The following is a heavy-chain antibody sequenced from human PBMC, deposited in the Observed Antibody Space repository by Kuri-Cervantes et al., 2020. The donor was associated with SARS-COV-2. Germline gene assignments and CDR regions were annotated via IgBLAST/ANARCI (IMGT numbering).Heavy chain of an antibody. V-gene: IGHV3-30*02. CDR2: IRYDGSNK. CDR3: AIFPRILIFGVVGS. J-gene: IGHJ5*02. CDR1: GFTFSSYG. Sequence: GESLKISCAASGFTFSSYGMHWVRQAPGKGLEWVAFIRYDGSNKYYADSVKGRSTISRDNSKNTLYLEMNSLRPEDTAVYYCAIFPRILIFGVVGSWGQGTLVTVSS. D-gene: IGHD3-3*01.